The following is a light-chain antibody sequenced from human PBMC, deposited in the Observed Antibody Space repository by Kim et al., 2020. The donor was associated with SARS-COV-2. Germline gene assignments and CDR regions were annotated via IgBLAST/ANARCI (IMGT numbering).Light chain of an antibody. CDR3: HHYGSSPT. CDR1: QSVASSY. J-gene: IGKJ5*01. CDR2: GAS. V-gene: IGKV3-20*01. Sequence: LSPGKRATVSCRASQSVASSYLAWYQQKLGQAPSLLIYGASTRATGIPDRFSGSGSGTDFTLTISRLEPEDFAVYYCHHYGSSPTFGQGTRLEIK.